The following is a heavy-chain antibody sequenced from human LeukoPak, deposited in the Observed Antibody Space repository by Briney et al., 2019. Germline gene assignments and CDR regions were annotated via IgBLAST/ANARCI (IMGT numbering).Heavy chain of an antibody. J-gene: IGHJ4*02. Sequence: PSETLSLTCAVYGGSFSGYYWGWFRQPPGKGLEGIGGIYYSGSTYYNPSLTCRVTISVDTSKNQFSLKLSSVTAADAAVYCCARMPYSSPFDYWGQGTLVTVSS. CDR3: ARMPYSSPFDY. CDR1: GGSFSGYY. D-gene: IGHD6-13*01. CDR2: IYYSGST. V-gene: IGHV4-34*01.